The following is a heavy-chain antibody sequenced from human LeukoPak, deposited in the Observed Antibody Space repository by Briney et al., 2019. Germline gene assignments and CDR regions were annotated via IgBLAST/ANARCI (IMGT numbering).Heavy chain of an antibody. CDR3: ARDSYYDFWSGPRMDV. CDR2: IYTSGST. CDR1: GGSFSGYY. V-gene: IGHV4-4*07. D-gene: IGHD3-3*01. J-gene: IGHJ6*04. Sequence: PSETLSLTCAVYGGSFSGYYLSWIRQPAGKGLEWIGRIYTSGSTNYNPSLKSRVTMSVDTSKNQFSLKLSSVTAADTAVYYCARDSYYDFWSGPRMDVWGKGTTVTVSS.